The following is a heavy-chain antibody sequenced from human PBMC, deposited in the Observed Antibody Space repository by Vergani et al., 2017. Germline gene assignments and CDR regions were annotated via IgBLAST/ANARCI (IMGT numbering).Heavy chain of an antibody. CDR1: GYSFTSYW. V-gene: IGHV5-10-1*03. CDR3: ARPSVEYCGGDCPTDGAFDI. CDR2: IDPSDSYT. D-gene: IGHD2-21*01. Sequence: EVQLVQSGAEVKKPGESLRISCKGSGYSFTSYWISWVRQMPGKGLEWMGRIDPSDSYTNYSPSFQGHVTISADKSISTAYLQWSSLKASDTAMYYCARPSVEYCGGDCPTDGAFDIWGQGTMVTVSS. J-gene: IGHJ3*02.